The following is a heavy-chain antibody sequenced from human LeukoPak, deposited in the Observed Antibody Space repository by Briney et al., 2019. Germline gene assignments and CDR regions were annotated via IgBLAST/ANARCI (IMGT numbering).Heavy chain of an antibody. Sequence: GGPLRLSCAASGFTFSSFGMNWVRQAPGKGLEWVSSISNSGSYIYYADSVKGRFNISRDNAKNSLFLQMNSLRAEDTGVYYCARASIRDGPYYFDYWGQGTLVTASS. D-gene: IGHD2-8*01. CDR3: ARASIRDGPYYFDY. CDR1: GFTFSSFG. J-gene: IGHJ4*02. CDR2: ISNSGSYI. V-gene: IGHV3-21*01.